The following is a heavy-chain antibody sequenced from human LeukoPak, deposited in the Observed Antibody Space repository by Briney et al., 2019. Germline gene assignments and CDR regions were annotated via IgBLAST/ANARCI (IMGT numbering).Heavy chain of an antibody. D-gene: IGHD3-10*01. CDR3: AKTYYYVSGSYSP. CDR1: GVTFTSSA. Sequence: GASVKVSCKASGVTFTSSAVQGVRQGRGQRLEWIGWIVVGSGNTNYAQKFQERVTITRDRSTSTAYMELSSLRAEDTALYYCAKTYYYVSGSYSPWGQGTLVTVSS. CDR2: IVVGSGNT. J-gene: IGHJ5*02. V-gene: IGHV1-58*01.